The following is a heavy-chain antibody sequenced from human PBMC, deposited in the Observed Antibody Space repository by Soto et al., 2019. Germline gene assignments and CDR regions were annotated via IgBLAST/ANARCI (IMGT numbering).Heavy chain of an antibody. CDR1: GGSISSSNW. V-gene: IGHV4-4*02. CDR2: IYHSGST. J-gene: IGHJ5*02. Sequence: GTLSLTCAVSGGSISSSNWWSWVRQPPGKGLEWIGEIYHSGSTNYNPSLKSRVTISVDKPKNQFSLKLSSVTAADTAVYYGARDLGYYDRSGYAWGQGTLVTVS. D-gene: IGHD3-22*01. CDR3: ARDLGYYDRSGYA.